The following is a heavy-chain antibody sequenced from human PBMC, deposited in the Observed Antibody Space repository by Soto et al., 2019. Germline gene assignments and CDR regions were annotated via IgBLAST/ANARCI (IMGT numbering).Heavy chain of an antibody. CDR3: ARGRFRRTWFDP. CDR1: GYTFTNYD. D-gene: IGHD3-16*01. J-gene: IGHJ5*02. Sequence: QVQLGQSGAEVKKPGASVKVSCKASGYTFTNYDIHWVRQATGQGLEWMGWMNPDSGNTGQSKQFEGRVTMTRDTSISTADMEMSSLRAEDTAVYYCARGRFRRTWFDPLGQGTLVTVSS. CDR2: MNPDSGNT. V-gene: IGHV1-8*01.